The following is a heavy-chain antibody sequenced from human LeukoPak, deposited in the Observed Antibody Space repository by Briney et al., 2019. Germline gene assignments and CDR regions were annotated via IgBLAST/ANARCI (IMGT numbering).Heavy chain of an antibody. CDR3: TRGAGWLIDY. V-gene: IGHV4-59*01. CDR1: DDSISDYY. CDR2: FHNSGTS. J-gene: IGHJ4*02. Sequence: SETLSLTCTVSDDSISDYYRGWIRQPPGKGLEWIGYFHNSGTSTYNPALKSRVTISADTSKNQFSLKLNSLTTADTAVYYCTRGAGWLIDYWGQGILVTVSS. D-gene: IGHD3-16*01.